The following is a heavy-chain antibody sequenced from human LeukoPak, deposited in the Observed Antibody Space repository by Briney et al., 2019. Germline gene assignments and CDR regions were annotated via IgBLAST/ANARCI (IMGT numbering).Heavy chain of an antibody. J-gene: IGHJ4*02. D-gene: IGHD1-26*01. V-gene: IGHV4-38-2*02. CDR1: GYSLSSDYY. CDR2: FYHGEAT. Sequence: SETLSLTCTVSGYSLSSDYYWGWVRQPPGKGLEWIGSFYHGEATYYNPSLRSRVTISEDTSNNQFSLTLRFVTAADTAVYYCARDVGYYFDYWGQGTLVTVST. CDR3: ARDVGYYFDY.